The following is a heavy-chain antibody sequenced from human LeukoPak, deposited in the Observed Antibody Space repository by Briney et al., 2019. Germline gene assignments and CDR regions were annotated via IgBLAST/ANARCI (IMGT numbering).Heavy chain of an antibody. CDR1: GGSVSSGSYY. Sequence: SETLSLTCTVSGGSVSSGSYYWSRIRQPPGKGLEWIGYIYYSGSTNYNPSLKSRVTISVDTSKNQFSLKLSSVTAADTAVYYCARVGYSYGFPDYWGQGTLVTVSS. J-gene: IGHJ4*02. CDR2: IYYSGST. D-gene: IGHD5-18*01. CDR3: ARVGYSYGFPDY. V-gene: IGHV4-61*01.